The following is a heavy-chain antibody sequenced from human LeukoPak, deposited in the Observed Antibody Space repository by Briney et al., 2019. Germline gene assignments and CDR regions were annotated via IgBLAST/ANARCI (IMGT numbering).Heavy chain of an antibody. CDR3: ARENDYGDFSLDY. J-gene: IGHJ4*02. V-gene: IGHV3-30-3*01. CDR1: GFTFSSYA. Sequence: PGGSLRLSCAASGFTFSSYAMHWVRQAPGKGLEWVAVISYDGSNKYYADSVKGRFTISRDNSKNTLYLQMNSLRAEDTAVYYCARENDYGDFSLDYWGQGTLVTVSS. CDR2: ISYDGSNK. D-gene: IGHD4-17*01.